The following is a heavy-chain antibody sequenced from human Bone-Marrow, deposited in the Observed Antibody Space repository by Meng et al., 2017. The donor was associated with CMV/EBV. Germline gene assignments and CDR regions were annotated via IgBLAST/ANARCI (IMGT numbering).Heavy chain of an antibody. D-gene: IGHD7-27*01. Sequence: GSLRLSCAVYGGSFSGYYWSWIRQPPGKGLEWIGEINHSGSTNYNPSLKSRVTISVDTSKNQFSLKLSSVTAADTAVYYCASRTGDFLNDAFDIWGQGTMVTVSS. CDR2: INHSGST. CDR1: GGSFSGYY. J-gene: IGHJ3*02. V-gene: IGHV4-34*01. CDR3: ASRTGDFLNDAFDI.